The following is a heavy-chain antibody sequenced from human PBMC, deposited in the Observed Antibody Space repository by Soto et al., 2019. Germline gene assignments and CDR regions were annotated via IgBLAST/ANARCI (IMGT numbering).Heavy chain of an antibody. J-gene: IGHJ3*02. CDR2: ISGSGGST. CDR1: GFTFSSYA. V-gene: IGHV3-23*01. CDR3: AKVARGTNDAFDI. Sequence: GRSLRLSCAASGFTFSSYAMSWVRQAPGKGLEWVSAISGSGGSTYYTDSVKGRFTISRDNSKNTLYLQMNSLRAEDTAVYYCAKVARGTNDAFDIWGQGTMVTVSS. D-gene: IGHD1-1*01.